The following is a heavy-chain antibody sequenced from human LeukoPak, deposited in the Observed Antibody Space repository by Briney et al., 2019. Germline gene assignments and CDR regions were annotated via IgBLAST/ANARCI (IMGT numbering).Heavy chain of an antibody. J-gene: IGHJ3*02. CDR3: ARSCRILDIVATIRARLGGNGFDI. CDR1: GYSISSGYY. D-gene: IGHD5-12*01. Sequence: SETLSLTCTVSGYSISSGYYWGWIRQPPGKGLEWIASIYHSGSTYYNPSLKSRVTIAVETSKNQFSLKLSSVTAADKAVYYCARSCRILDIVATIRARLGGNGFDIWGQGTMVTVSS. CDR2: IYHSGST. V-gene: IGHV4-38-2*02.